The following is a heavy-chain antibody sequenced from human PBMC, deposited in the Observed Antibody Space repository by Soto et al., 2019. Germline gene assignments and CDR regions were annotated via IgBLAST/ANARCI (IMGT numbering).Heavy chain of an antibody. V-gene: IGHV3-21*01. J-gene: IGHJ3*02. CDR1: GFTFSSYS. Sequence: EVQLVESGGGLVKPGGSLRLSCAASGFTFSSYSMYWVRHAPGKWLEWVSCITSSSSYIYYADSVKGRFTISRDNAKKSLYLRMSSLRAEDTAVYYCAILSYGDYDDAFDIWGQGTMVTVSS. CDR3: AILSYGDYDDAFDI. D-gene: IGHD4-17*01. CDR2: ITSSSSYI.